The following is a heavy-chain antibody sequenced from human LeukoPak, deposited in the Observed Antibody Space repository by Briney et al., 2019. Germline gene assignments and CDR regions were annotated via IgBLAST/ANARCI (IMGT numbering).Heavy chain of an antibody. CDR1: GGSINSHY. D-gene: IGHD6-19*01. CDR3: VRRDNTGWNYFDH. CDR2: IYYSERT. J-gene: IGHJ4*02. V-gene: IGHV4-59*08. Sequence: SDTLSLTCTVSGGSINSHYWSWIRQPRGKGLQWIGDIYYSERTNYNPSLRSRVTISVDTSKNQLSLKLTSVLAADTAMYYCVRRDNTGWNYFDHWGQGILVTVSS.